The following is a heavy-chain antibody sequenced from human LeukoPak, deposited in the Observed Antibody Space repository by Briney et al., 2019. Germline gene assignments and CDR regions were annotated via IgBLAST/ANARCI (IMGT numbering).Heavy chain of an antibody. V-gene: IGHV4-4*07. D-gene: IGHD3-22*01. CDR3: ARDRFLSSDYYDSSGYSEPMPSDYYYMDV. CDR1: GGSISSYY. J-gene: IGHJ6*03. Sequence: SETLSLTCTVSGGSISSYYWSWIRQPAGKGLEWIGRIYTSGSTNYNPSLKSRVTMSVDTSKNQCSLKLSSVTAADTAVYYCARDRFLSSDYYDSSGYSEPMPSDYYYMDVWGKGTTVTVSS. CDR2: IYTSGST.